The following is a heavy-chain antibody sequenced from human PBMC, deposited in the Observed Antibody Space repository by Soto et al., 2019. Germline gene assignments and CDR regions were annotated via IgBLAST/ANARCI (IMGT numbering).Heavy chain of an antibody. V-gene: IGHV3-74*01. Sequence: EVQLVESGGGLVQPGGSLRLSCAASGFTFSSFWMHWVRQAPGKGLVWVSRINSDGSTTSYADSVKGRFTISRDNAKNTLYLQMNSLRAEDTAVYYWARIPPGWGGEQLVLDYWGQGTLVTVSS. D-gene: IGHD6-13*01. CDR1: GFTFSSFW. CDR3: ARIPPGWGGEQLVLDY. J-gene: IGHJ4*02. CDR2: INSDGSTT.